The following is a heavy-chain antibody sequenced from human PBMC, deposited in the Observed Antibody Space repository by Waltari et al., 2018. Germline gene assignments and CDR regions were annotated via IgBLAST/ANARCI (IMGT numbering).Heavy chain of an antibody. J-gene: IGHJ5*02. V-gene: IGHV1-69*01. D-gene: IGHD1-26*01. CDR2: IIPIFGTA. CDR3: ARQELLFLGSFDP. CDR1: GGDFSSYA. Sequence: QLVQSAAEVKTSGSSAKLSCNASGGDFSSYAFIRLRQAPGQGLEWMGGIIPIFGTANYAQKFQGRVTITADESTSTAYMELSSLRSEDTAVYYCARQELLFLGSFDPWGQGTLVTVSS.